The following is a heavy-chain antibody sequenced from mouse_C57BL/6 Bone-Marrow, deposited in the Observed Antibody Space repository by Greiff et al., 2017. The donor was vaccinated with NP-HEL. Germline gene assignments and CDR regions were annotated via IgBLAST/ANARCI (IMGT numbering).Heavy chain of an antibody. Sequence: VQLQQSDAELVKPGASVKISCKVSGYTFTDHSIHWMKQRPEQGLEWIGYIYPRDGSTKYNEKFKGKATLTADKSSSTAYMQLDSLTSEDSAVYFCARRIYYGSSYGYFDVWGTGTTVTVSS. J-gene: IGHJ1*03. CDR1: GYTFTDHS. D-gene: IGHD1-1*01. CDR3: ARRIYYGSSYGYFDV. CDR2: IYPRDGST. V-gene: IGHV1-78*01.